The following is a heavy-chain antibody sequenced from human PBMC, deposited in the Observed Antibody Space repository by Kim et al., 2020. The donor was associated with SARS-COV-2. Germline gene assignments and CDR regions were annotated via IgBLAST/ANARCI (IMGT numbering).Heavy chain of an antibody. CDR1: GASISSGYW. CDR2: IHHSGST. J-gene: IGHJ4*02. D-gene: IGHD6-19*01. V-gene: IGHV4-4*02. Sequence: SETLSLTCVVSGASISSGYWWTWVRQPPGKGLEWIGEIHHSGSTTYNPSLKSRVTFSMDWSKNQFSLNVASVTAADTAVYYCAVSTGWYRPDYWGQGTLVTVSS. CDR3: AVSTGWYRPDY.